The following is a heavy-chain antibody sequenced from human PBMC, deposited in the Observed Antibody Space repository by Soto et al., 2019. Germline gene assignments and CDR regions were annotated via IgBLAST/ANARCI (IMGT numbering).Heavy chain of an antibody. CDR1: GGSISSYY. V-gene: IGHV4-59*08. D-gene: IGHD3-10*01. CDR3: ARHGGITMVRGVLFAFDI. Sequence: SETLSLTCTVSGGSISSYYWSWIRQPPGKGLEWIGYIYYSGSTNYNSSLKSRVTISVDTSKNQFSLKLSSVTAADTAVYYCARHGGITMVRGVLFAFDIWGQGTMVTVSS. CDR2: IYYSGST. J-gene: IGHJ3*02.